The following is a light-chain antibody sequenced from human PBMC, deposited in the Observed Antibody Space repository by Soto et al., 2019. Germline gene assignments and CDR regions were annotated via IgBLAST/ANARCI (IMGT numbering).Light chain of an antibody. CDR2: VAS. Sequence: EIVMTQSPATLSVSPGERATLSCRASQSVSSNLAWYQKKPGQAPRLLIYVASSRATGIPDRFSGSGSGTDFTLTISRLEPEDFAVYYCHQYGSSPRTFGQGTKVDI. CDR3: HQYGSSPRT. J-gene: IGKJ1*01. CDR1: QSVSSN. V-gene: IGKV3-20*01.